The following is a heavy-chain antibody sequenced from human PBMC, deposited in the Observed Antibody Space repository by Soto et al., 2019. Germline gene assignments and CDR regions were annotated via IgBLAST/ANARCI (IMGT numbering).Heavy chain of an antibody. CDR1: GGSISSSNW. CDR3: ARDRSAYGDYYYYGMDV. Sequence: SETLSLTCAVSGGSISSSNWWSWVRQPPGKGLEWIGEIYHSGSTNYNPSLKSRVTISVDKSKNQFSLKLSSVTAADTAVYYCARDRSAYGDYYYYGMDVWGQGTTVTVSS. D-gene: IGHD4-17*01. J-gene: IGHJ6*02. V-gene: IGHV4-4*02. CDR2: IYHSGST.